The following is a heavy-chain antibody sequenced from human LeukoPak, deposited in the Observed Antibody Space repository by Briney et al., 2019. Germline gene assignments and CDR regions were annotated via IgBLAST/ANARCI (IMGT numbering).Heavy chain of an antibody. CDR2: ISGSGGST. CDR3: AKWEYSSGWYFFDY. J-gene: IGHJ4*02. V-gene: IGHV3-23*01. D-gene: IGHD6-19*01. Sequence: GGSLTLSCAASGFTFSSYAMSWVRQAPGKGLEWVSAISGSGGSTHYADSVKGRFTISRDNSKNTLYLQMNSLRAEDTAVYYCAKWEYSSGWYFFDYWGQGTLVTVSS. CDR1: GFTFSSYA.